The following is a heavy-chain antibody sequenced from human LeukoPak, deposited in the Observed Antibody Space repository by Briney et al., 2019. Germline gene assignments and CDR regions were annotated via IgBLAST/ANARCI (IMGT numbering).Heavy chain of an antibody. CDR3: ARDVIYCSSTSCSED. CDR1: GGSISSGSYY. J-gene: IGHJ4*02. V-gene: IGHV4-61*02. Sequence: SQTLSLTCTVSGGSISSGSYYWSWIRQPAGKGLEWIGRIYTSGSTNYNPSLKSRVTIPVDTSKSQFSLKLSSVTAADTAVYYCARDVIYCSSTSCSEDWGQGTLVTVSS. CDR2: IYTSGST. D-gene: IGHD2-2*01.